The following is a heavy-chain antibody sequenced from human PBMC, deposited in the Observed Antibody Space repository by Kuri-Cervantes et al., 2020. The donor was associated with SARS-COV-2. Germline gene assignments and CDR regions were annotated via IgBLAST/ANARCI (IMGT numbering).Heavy chain of an antibody. J-gene: IGHJ6*02. CDR2: IYYSWST. D-gene: IGHD6-19*01. V-gene: IGHV4-59*08. CDR3: ARYSSGWYPYYYGMDV. CDR1: GGSISSYY. Sequence: GSLRLSCTVSGGSISSYYWSWIRQPPGKGLEWIGYIYYSWSTNYNPSLKSRVTISVDTSKNQFSLKLSSVTAADTAVYYCARYSSGWYPYYYGMDVWGQGTTVTVSS.